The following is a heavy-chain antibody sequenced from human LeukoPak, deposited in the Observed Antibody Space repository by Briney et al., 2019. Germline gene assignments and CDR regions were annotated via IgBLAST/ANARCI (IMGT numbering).Heavy chain of an antibody. V-gene: IGHV1-69*04. J-gene: IGHJ4*02. Sequence: ASVKVSCKASGGTFSSYATSWVRQAPGQGLEWMGRIIPILGIANYAQKFQGRVTITADKSTSTAYMELSSLRSEDTAVYYCARGTPSIAVAGVLDYWGQGTLVTVSS. CDR2: IIPILGIA. CDR3: ARGTPSIAVAGVLDY. CDR1: GGTFSSYA. D-gene: IGHD6-19*01.